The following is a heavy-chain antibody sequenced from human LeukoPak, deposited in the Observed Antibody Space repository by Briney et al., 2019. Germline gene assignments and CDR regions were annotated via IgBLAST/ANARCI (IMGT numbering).Heavy chain of an antibody. V-gene: IGHV1-18*01. CDR1: GYTFTSYG. J-gene: IGHJ5*02. CDR2: ISAYNDNT. Sequence: ASVKVSCKASGYTFTSYGISWVRQAPGQGLEWMGWISAYNDNTNYAQRLQGRVTMTTDTSTSTAYMELRSLRSDDTAVYYCARDDRDYYDRSGSKAWFDPWGQGTLATVSS. D-gene: IGHD3-22*01. CDR3: ARDDRDYYDRSGSKAWFDP.